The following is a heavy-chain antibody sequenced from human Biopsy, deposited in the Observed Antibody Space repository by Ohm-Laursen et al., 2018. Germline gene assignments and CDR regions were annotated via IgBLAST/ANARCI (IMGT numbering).Heavy chain of an antibody. J-gene: IGHJ4*02. Sequence: TLSLTCAISGYSISSNYRWGWIRQAPGKTLEWLGNIFKDGNTHYNPSLRSRLIISIDTSKNQFSLMMTSVSGADTAVYFCARVGSGWAPFDKWGPGTLVTVSS. CDR2: IFKDGNT. V-gene: IGHV4-38-2*01. D-gene: IGHD6-19*01. CDR3: ARVGSGWAPFDK. CDR1: GYSISSNYR.